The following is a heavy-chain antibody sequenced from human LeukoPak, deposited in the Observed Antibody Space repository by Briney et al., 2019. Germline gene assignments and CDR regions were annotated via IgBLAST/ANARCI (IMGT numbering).Heavy chain of an antibody. CDR1: GFTFSSYW. D-gene: IGHD2-2*01. J-gene: IGHJ4*02. Sequence: GGSLRLSCAASGFTFSSYWMSWVRQAPGKGLEWVANIKQDGSEKYYVDSVKGRFTISRDNAKHSLYLQMNSLRAEDTAVYYCARVARTSYCSSTSCYGDYFDYWGQGTLVTVSS. CDR2: IKQDGSEK. CDR3: ARVARTSYCSSTSCYGDYFDY. V-gene: IGHV3-7*01.